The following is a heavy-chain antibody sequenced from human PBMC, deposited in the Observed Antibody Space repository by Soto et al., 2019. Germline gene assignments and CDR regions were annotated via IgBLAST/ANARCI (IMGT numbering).Heavy chain of an antibody. CDR2: IRSKTNSYAT. CDR1: GFTFSVSA. CDR3: TRQDPVTAVEDDAFDF. J-gene: IGHJ3*01. D-gene: IGHD2-21*02. Sequence: EVQLVESGGGLVQPGESLKLSCAASGFTFSVSAMHWVRQASGKGLEWVGRIRSKTNSYATAYAASVKGRFTISRDDSKNTVYLQMNSLKNEDTAVYYCTRQDPVTAVEDDAFDFWGQGTMVTVSS. V-gene: IGHV3-73*01.